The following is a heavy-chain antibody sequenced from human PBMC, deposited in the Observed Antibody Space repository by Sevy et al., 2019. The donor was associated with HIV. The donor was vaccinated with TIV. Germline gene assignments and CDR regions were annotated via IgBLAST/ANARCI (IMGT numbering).Heavy chain of an antibody. D-gene: IGHD6-19*01. CDR1: GFTFSSYG. CDR2: IWNDRSNK. V-gene: IGHV3-33*01. J-gene: IGHJ4*02. CDR3: AREMSSSRGDLDY. Sequence: GGSLRLSCAASGFTFSSYGMHWVRQAPGKGLEWVAVIWNDRSNKHYADSVKGRFTISRDNAKNSLYLQMNSLRAEDTAVYYCAREMSSSRGDLDYWGQGTLVTVSS.